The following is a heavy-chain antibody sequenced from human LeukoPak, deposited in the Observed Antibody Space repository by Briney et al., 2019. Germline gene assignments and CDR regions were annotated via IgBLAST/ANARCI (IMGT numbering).Heavy chain of an antibody. Sequence: PGGSLRLSCAASGFTFSSYWMHWVRQAPGKGLVWVSRINSDGSSTSYADSVKGRFTISRDNAKNSLYLQMNSLRAEDTAVYYCAREKLTTVTLDYWGQGTLVTVSS. CDR2: INSDGSST. CDR1: GFTFSSYW. CDR3: AREKLTTVTLDY. D-gene: IGHD4-17*01. J-gene: IGHJ4*02. V-gene: IGHV3-74*01.